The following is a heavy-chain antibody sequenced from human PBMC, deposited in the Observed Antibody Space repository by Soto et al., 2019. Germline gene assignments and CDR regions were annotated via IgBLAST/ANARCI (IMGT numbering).Heavy chain of an antibody. V-gene: IGHV4-59*08. CDR3: ARHRVLVGATSMGGRDY. D-gene: IGHD1-26*01. Sequence: SETLSLTCTVSGGSISSYYWSWIRQPPGKGLEWIGYIYYSGSTNYNPSLKSRVTISVDTSKNQFSLKLSSVTAADTAVYYCARHRVLVGATSMGGRDYWGQGSLVTVSS. CDR1: GGSISSYY. J-gene: IGHJ4*02. CDR2: IYYSGST.